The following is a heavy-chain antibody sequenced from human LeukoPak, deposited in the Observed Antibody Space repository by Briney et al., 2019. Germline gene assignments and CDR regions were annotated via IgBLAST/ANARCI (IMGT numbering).Heavy chain of an antibody. CDR2: INHSGST. CDR3: ARGPGYYYVYYYYGMDV. J-gene: IGHJ6*02. D-gene: IGHD3-10*02. CDR1: GGSFSGYY. Sequence: SETLSLTCAVYGGSFSGYYWSWIRQPPGKGLEWIGEINHSGSTNYNPSLKSRVTISVDTSKNQFSLKLSSVTAADTAVYYCARGPGYYYVYYYYGMDVWGQGTTVTVSS. V-gene: IGHV4-34*01.